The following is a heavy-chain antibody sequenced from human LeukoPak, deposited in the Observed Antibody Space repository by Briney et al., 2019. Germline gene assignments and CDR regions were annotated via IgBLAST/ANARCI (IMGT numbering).Heavy chain of an antibody. CDR1: GGSFSGYS. D-gene: IGHD4-17*01. V-gene: IGHV4-34*01. Sequence: PSETLSLTCAVYGGSFSGYSWNWIRQPPVKGLEWIGEINHSGGTNYNPSLKSRVTISVDTSKNQFSLKLSSVTAADTAVYYCARATVTTPGLFGYWGQGTLVTVSS. CDR3: ARATVTTPGLFGY. CDR2: INHSGGT. J-gene: IGHJ4*02.